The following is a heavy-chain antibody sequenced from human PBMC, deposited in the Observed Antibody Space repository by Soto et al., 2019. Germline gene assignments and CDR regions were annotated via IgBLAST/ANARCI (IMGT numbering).Heavy chain of an antibody. CDR2: IYYSGST. CDR1: GGSIRSGVYY. CDR3: ASYTSGSGGNWFDP. D-gene: IGHD3-10*01. V-gene: IGHV4-31*03. J-gene: IGHJ5*02. Sequence: SETLSLTCTVSGGSIRSGVYYWSWIRQQPGKGLEWIGYIYYSGSTYYNPSLKSRVTISVDTSKSQFSLKLSSVTAADTAVYYCASYTSGSGGNWFDPWGQGALVTVSS.